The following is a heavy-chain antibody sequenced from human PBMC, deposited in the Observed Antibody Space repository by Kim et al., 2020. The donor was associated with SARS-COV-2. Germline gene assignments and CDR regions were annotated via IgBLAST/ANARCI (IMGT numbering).Heavy chain of an antibody. J-gene: IGHJ6*02. V-gene: IGHV4-39*01. Sequence: SETLSLTCTVSGGSISSSSYYWGWIRQPPGKGLEWIGSIYYSGSTYYNPSLKSRVTISVDTSKNQFSLKLSSVTAADTAVYYCARHPSGYGDYYYGMDVWGQGTTVTVSS. D-gene: IGHD4-17*01. CDR3: ARHPSGYGDYYYGMDV. CDR1: GGSISSSSYY. CDR2: IYYSGST.